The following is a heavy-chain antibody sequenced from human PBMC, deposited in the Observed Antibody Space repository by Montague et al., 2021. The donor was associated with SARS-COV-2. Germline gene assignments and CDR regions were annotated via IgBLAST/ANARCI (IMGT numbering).Heavy chain of an antibody. D-gene: IGHD2/OR15-2a*01. V-gene: IGHV3-30*19. CDR2: ISYDGSNK. CDR3: ARVLGGYYGMDV. Sequence: SLRLSCATSGFTFSSYGMDWVRQAPGKGLEWVAVISYDGSNKYYXDSVKGRFTISRDNSKNTLYLQMNSLRAEDTAVYYCARVLGGYYGMDVWGQGTTVTVSS. J-gene: IGHJ6*02. CDR1: GFTFSSYG.